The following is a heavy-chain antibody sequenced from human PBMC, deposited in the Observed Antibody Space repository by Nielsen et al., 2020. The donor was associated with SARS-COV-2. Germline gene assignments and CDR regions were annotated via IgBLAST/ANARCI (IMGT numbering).Heavy chain of an antibody. Sequence: GESLKISCAASGLTFSSYSMIWVRQAPGKGLEWVSYISSDSSSIEYADSVKGRVSISRDNAKKSLDLQMNSLRGEDTAVYYCARGVLDYWGQGALVTVSS. CDR2: ISSDSSSI. D-gene: IGHD2-2*01. J-gene: IGHJ4*02. V-gene: IGHV3-48*01. CDR3: ARGVLDY. CDR1: GLTFSSYS.